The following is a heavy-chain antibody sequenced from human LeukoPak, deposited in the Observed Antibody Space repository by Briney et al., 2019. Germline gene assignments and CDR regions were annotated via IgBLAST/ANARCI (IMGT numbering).Heavy chain of an antibody. V-gene: IGHV4-4*08. Sequence: SETLSLTCTVSGGSISSYYWSWIRQPPGKGLEWIGYIYTSGSTNYNPSLKSRVTMSVDTSKNQFSLKLSSVTAADTAVYYCARDYYGSGSTHWGQGTLVTVSS. J-gene: IGHJ4*02. D-gene: IGHD3-10*01. CDR2: IYTSGST. CDR3: ARDYYGSGSTH. CDR1: GGSISSYY.